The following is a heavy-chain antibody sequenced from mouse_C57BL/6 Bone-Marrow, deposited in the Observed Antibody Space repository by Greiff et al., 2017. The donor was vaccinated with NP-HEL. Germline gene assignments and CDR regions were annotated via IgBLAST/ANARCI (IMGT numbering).Heavy chain of an antibody. J-gene: IGHJ2*01. CDR2: IDPSDSYT. Sequence: QVQLQQPGAELVKPGASVKLSCKASGYTFTSYWMQWVKQRPGQGLEWIGEIDPSDSYTNYNQKFKGKATLTVDTSSSTAYMQLSSLTSEDSAVYYCARGDRPYSYYFDYWGQGTTLTVSS. CDR3: ARGDRPYSYYFDY. CDR1: GYTFTSYW. D-gene: IGHD2-10*01. V-gene: IGHV1-50*01.